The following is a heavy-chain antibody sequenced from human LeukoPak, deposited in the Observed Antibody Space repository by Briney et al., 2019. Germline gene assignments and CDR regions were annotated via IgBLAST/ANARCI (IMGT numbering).Heavy chain of an antibody. Sequence: GGSLRLSCAASGFTFDIYSMYWVRQAPGKGLEWISYISSSSSTTYYAESVKGRFTISRDNGKNSLYLQMNSLRAEDTAVYYCARPLTNNWYPGFDYWGQGILVIVSS. CDR1: GFTFDIYS. CDR3: ARPLTNNWYPGFDY. CDR2: ISSSSSTT. D-gene: IGHD1-1*01. J-gene: IGHJ4*02. V-gene: IGHV3-48*01.